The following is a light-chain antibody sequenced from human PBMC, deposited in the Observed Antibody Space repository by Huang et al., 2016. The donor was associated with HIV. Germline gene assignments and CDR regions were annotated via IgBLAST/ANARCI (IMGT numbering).Light chain of an antibody. V-gene: IGKV3-11*01. Sequence: EIVLTQSPVTLSASPGGTAPLFCMASQPLGTYLAWFQHRPGQAHRLLIYDASNRATDIPARFSGSGSGTEFTRTINSLEPGDSAVYYCQQRRNWPPTYTFGEGTNLEI. CDR2: DAS. J-gene: IGKJ2*01. CDR1: QPLGTY. CDR3: QQRRNWPPTYT.